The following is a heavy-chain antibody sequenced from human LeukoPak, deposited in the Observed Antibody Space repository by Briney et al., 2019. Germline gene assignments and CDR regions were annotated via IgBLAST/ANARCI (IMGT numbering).Heavy chain of an antibody. Sequence: GGSLRLSCAASGFTFSSYWMSWVRQAPGKGLEWVANIKQDGSEKYYVDSVKGRFTISRDNAKNSLYLQMNSLRAEDTAVYYCARAQTYGDSRLLLDYWGQGTLVTVSS. CDR1: GFTFSSYW. CDR3: ARAQTYGDSRLLLDY. V-gene: IGHV3-7*01. J-gene: IGHJ4*02. D-gene: IGHD4-17*01. CDR2: IKQDGSEK.